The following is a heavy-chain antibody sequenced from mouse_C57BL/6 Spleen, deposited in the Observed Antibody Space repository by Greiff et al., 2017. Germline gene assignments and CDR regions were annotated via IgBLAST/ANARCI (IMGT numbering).Heavy chain of an antibody. J-gene: IGHJ2*01. CDR1: GYTFTSYW. CDR3: ARGNYYGSSYYMDY. Sequence: VQLQQPGAELVKPGASVKMSCKASGYTFTSYWITWVKQRPGQGLEWIGDIYPGSGSTNYNEKFKGKATLTVDTSSSTAYMQLSSLTSEDSAVYYCARGNYYGSSYYMDYWGQGTTLTVSS. CDR2: IYPGSGST. D-gene: IGHD1-1*01. V-gene: IGHV1-55*01.